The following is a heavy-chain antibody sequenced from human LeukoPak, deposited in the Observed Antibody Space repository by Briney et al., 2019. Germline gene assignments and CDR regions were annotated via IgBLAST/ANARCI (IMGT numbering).Heavy chain of an antibody. CDR1: GFTFSSYS. V-gene: IGHV3-48*01. Sequence: GGSLRLSCAASGFTFSSYSMNWVRQAPGKGLEWVSYISSSSSTIYYADSVKGRFTISRDNAKNSLYLQMNSLRAEDTAVYYCARGTYEPPREYSSSTPRFDYWGQGTLVTVSS. CDR3: ARGTYEPPREYSSSTPRFDY. CDR2: ISSSSSTI. D-gene: IGHD6-6*01. J-gene: IGHJ4*02.